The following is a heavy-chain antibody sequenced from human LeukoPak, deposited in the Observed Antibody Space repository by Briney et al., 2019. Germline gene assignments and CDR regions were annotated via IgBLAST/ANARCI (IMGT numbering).Heavy chain of an antibody. D-gene: IGHD3-3*01. CDR1: GYSISSGYY. V-gene: IGHV4-38-2*01. J-gene: IGHJ4*02. CDR2: IYHSGST. Sequence: PSETLSLTCAVSGYSISSGYYWGWIRQPPGKGLEWIGSIYHSGSTYYNPSLKSRVTISVDTSKNQFSLKLSSVTAADTAVYYCARVDSITIFGVGSAFFDYWGKGTLVTVSS. CDR3: ARVDSITIFGVGSAFFDY.